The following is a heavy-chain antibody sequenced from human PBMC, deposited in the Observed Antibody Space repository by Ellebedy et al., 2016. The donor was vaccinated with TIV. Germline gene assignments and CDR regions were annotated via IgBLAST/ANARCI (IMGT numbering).Heavy chain of an antibody. J-gene: IGHJ5*02. CDR3: AQGEETIFPLRVGFDP. Sequence: ASVKVSCKASGYTFTSYAMHWVRQAPGQRLEWMGWINAGNGNTKYSQKFQGRVTITRDTSTSTAYMELRSLRSEDTAVYYCAQGEETIFPLRVGFDPWGQGTLVTVSS. CDR1: GYTFTSYA. D-gene: IGHD3-9*01. CDR2: INAGNGNT. V-gene: IGHV1-3*01.